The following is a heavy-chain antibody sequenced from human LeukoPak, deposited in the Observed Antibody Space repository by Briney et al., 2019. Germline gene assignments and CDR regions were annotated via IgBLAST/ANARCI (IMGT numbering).Heavy chain of an antibody. CDR2: IIPIFGTA. CDR1: GGTFSSYA. V-gene: IGHV1-69*01. CDR3: ASGCGSYSCYFDY. J-gene: IGHJ4*02. Sequence: SVKVSCKASGGTFSSYAISWVRRAPGQGLEWMGGIIPIFGTANYAQKFQGRVTITADESTSTAYMELSSLRSEDTAVYYCASGCGSYSCYFDYWGQGTLVTVSS. D-gene: IGHD1-26*01.